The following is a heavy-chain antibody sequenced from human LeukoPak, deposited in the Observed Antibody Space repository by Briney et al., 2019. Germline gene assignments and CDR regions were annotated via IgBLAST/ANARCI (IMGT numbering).Heavy chain of an antibody. CDR3: ARRGDYGDYPFDY. CDR2: ISPSTSTI. V-gene: IGHV3-11*01. CDR1: RFIFSDYY. J-gene: IGHJ4*02. Sequence: GGSLRLSCVASRFIFSDYYMSWIRQAAGKGLEWVSCISPSTSTIYYADSVRGRFTVSRDNAKNSLYLQMNTLSAEDTAVYYCARRGDYGDYPFDYWGQGTLVTASS. D-gene: IGHD4-17*01.